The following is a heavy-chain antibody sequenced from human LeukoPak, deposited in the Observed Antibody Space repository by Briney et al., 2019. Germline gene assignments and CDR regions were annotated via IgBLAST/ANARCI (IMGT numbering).Heavy chain of an antibody. CDR3: ARHITMVRGTYLNWFDP. J-gene: IGHJ5*02. D-gene: IGHD3-10*01. CDR1: GGSISSSSYY. V-gene: IGHV4-39*01. CDR2: IYYSGST. Sequence: PSETLSLTCTVSGGSISSSSYYWGWIRQPPGKGLEWIGSIYYSGSTYYNPSLKSRVTISVDTSKNQFSLKLSSVTAADTAVYYCARHITMVRGTYLNWFDPWGQGTLVTVSS.